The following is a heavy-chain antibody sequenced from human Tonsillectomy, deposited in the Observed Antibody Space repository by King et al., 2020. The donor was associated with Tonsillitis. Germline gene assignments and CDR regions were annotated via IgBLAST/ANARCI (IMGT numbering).Heavy chain of an antibody. CDR1: GGSISSSDHY. CDR3: ARSVSGSFDY. D-gene: IGHD1-26*01. CDR2: MYYSGTT. J-gene: IGHJ4*02. Sequence: QLQESGPGVVKPSETLSLTCTVSGGSISSSDHYWAWIRQPPGKGLEGIGYMYYSGTTFYNPSLKSRITISGGTSENRFSLKLSSVTAADTAVYFCARSVSGSFDYWGQGALVTVSS. V-gene: IGHV4-39*01.